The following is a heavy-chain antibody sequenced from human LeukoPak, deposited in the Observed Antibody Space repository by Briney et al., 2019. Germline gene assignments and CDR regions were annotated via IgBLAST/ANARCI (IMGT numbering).Heavy chain of an antibody. CDR2: ISSSGTYI. CDR3: ARDRTVGATGDAFDI. Sequence: GGSLRLSCAASGFTFSTYSMNWVRQAPGKGLEWVSSISSSGTYIYYADSMKGRFTISRDNAKNSLYLQMNSLRAENTAVYYCARDRTVGATGDAFDIWGQGTMVTVSS. V-gene: IGHV3-21*01. J-gene: IGHJ3*02. CDR1: GFTFSTYS. D-gene: IGHD1-26*01.